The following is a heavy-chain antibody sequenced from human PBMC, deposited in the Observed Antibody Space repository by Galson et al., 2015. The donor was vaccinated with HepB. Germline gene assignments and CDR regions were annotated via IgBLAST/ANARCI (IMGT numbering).Heavy chain of an antibody. Sequence: SLRLSCAASGFTFSSYAMHWVRQAPGKGLEWVAVISYDGSNKYYADSVKGRFTISRDNSKNTLYLQMNSLRAEDAAVYYCARSGETLRFLEWPPDYYYGMDVWGQGTTVTVSS. J-gene: IGHJ6*02. V-gene: IGHV3-30-3*01. CDR2: ISYDGSNK. D-gene: IGHD3-3*01. CDR3: ARSGETLRFLEWPPDYYYGMDV. CDR1: GFTFSSYA.